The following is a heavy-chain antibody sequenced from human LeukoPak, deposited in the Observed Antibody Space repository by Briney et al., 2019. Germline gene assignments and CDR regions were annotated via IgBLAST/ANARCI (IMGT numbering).Heavy chain of an antibody. J-gene: IGHJ6*03. V-gene: IGHV7-4-1*02. CDR3: ARSGGSGSHYARYYYYYMDV. CDR1: GYTFTSYY. CDR2: INTNTGNP. Sequence: ASVKVSCKASGYTFTSYYMHWVRQAPGQGLEWMGWINTNTGNPTYAQGFTGRFVFSLDTSVSTAYLQISSLKAEDTAVYYCARSGGSGSHYARYYYYYMDVWGKGTTVTVSS. D-gene: IGHD3-10*01.